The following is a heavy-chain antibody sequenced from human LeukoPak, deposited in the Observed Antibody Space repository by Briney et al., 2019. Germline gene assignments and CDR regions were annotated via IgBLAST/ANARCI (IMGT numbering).Heavy chain of an antibody. CDR1: GFTFHNYA. CDR3: AKDYY. Sequence: TGGSLRLSCAASGFTFHNYAIHWVRQAPGKGLEWVSLIRADGITTYYADSVKGRFTISRDSSKNSLYLQMNSLRTEDSALYYCAKDYYWGQGTLVTVSS. V-gene: IGHV3-43*02. CDR2: IRADGITT. J-gene: IGHJ4*02.